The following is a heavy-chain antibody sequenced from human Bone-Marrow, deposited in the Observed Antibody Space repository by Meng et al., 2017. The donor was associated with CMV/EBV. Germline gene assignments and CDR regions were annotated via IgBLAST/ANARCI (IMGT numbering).Heavy chain of an antibody. CDR3: ATGAAAGTLPSDY. Sequence: ASVKVSCKASGYTFTGYYMHWVRQAPGQGLEWMGWINPNSGGTNYAQKFQGRVTMTRDTSISTAYMELSRLRSDDTAVYYCATGAAAGTLPSDYWGQGTLVTVSS. D-gene: IGHD6-13*01. CDR2: INPNSGGT. J-gene: IGHJ4*02. CDR1: GYTFTGYY. V-gene: IGHV1-2*02.